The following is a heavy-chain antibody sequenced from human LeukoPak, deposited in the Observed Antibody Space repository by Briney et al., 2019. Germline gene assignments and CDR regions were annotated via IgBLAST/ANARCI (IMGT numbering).Heavy chain of an antibody. CDR3: ARGAGSKYQLPPFDY. V-gene: IGHV1-69*02. CDR1: GGTFSSYT. Sequence: ASVKVSCKASGGTFSSYTISWVRQAPGHGLEWMGRIIPILGIANYAQKFQGRVTITADKSTSTAYMELRSLRSEDTAVYYCARGAGSKYQLPPFDYWGQGTLVTVSS. CDR2: IIPILGIA. D-gene: IGHD2-2*01. J-gene: IGHJ4*02.